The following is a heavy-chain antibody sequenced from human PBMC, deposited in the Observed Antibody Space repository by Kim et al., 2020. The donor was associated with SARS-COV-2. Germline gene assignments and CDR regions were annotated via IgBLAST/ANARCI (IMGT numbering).Heavy chain of an antibody. CDR3: TTADRSILDY. Sequence: GGSLRLSCAATGFTFSNGWMSWVRQAPGRGLEWVGRIKSNTAGGTTDFAAPVKGRFTISRDDSKNTLYLLMNSLKTEDTAVYYWTTADRSILDYWGQGTLVTVSS. V-gene: IGHV3-15*01. D-gene: IGHD2-15*01. CDR2: IKSNTAGGTT. J-gene: IGHJ4*02. CDR1: GFTFSNGW.